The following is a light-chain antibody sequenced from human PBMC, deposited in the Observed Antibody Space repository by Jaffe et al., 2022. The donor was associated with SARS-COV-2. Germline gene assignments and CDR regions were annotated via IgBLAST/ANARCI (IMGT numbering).Light chain of an antibody. J-gene: IGLJ3*02. CDR1: SSDVGGYNF. CDR3: ISYAGNHTPV. CDR2: EVT. Sequence: HSALTQPPSASGSPGQSVTISCTGTSSDVGGYNFVSWYQQHPGKAPKLMIYEVTKRPSGVPDRFSGSKSGNTASLTVSGLQAEDEADYYCISYAGNHTPVFGGGTKLTVL. V-gene: IGLV2-8*01.